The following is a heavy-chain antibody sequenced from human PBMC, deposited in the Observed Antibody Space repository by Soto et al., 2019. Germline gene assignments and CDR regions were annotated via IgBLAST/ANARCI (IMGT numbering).Heavy chain of an antibody. Sequence: GGSLRLSCAASGFTFSSYGMHWVRQAPGKGLEWVAVISYDGSNKYYADSVKGRFTISRDNSKNTLYLQMNSLRAEDTAVYYCAKGYSYGYGFYTPYYFDYWGQGTLVTVSS. J-gene: IGHJ4*02. CDR3: AKGYSYGYGFYTPYYFDY. CDR2: ISYDGSNK. CDR1: GFTFSSYG. D-gene: IGHD5-18*01. V-gene: IGHV3-30*18.